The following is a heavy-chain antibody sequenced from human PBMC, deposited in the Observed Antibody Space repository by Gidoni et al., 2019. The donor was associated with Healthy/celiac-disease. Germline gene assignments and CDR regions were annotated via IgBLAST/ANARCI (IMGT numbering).Heavy chain of an antibody. CDR1: GGSISSYY. J-gene: IGHJ4*02. V-gene: IGHV4-59*08. CDR3: ARSRLIYSSSPFDY. D-gene: IGHD6-13*01. Sequence: QVQLQESGPGLVQHSETLSLTCTVSGGSISSYYWSWIRQPPGKGLEWIGYIYYSGSTNYNPSLKSRVTISVDTSKNQFSLKLSSVTAADTAVYYCARSRLIYSSSPFDYWGQGTLVTVSS. CDR2: IYYSGST.